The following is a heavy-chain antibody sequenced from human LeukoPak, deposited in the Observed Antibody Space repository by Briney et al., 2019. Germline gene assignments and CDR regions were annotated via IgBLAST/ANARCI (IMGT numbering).Heavy chain of an antibody. D-gene: IGHD3-22*01. Sequence: GGSLRLSCAASGFTFSDFYMTWIRQAPGKGLEWVSYISNSGSTIYYADSVKGRFTISRDNAKYSLYLQMNSLRAEDTAVYYCARSADSSGYFREITLYYFDYWGQGTLVTVSS. V-gene: IGHV3-11*01. J-gene: IGHJ4*02. CDR2: ISNSGSTI. CDR3: ARSADSSGYFREITLYYFDY. CDR1: GFTFSDFY.